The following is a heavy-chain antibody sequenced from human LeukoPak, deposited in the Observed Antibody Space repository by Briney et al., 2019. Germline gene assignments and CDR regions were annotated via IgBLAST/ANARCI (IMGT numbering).Heavy chain of an antibody. V-gene: IGHV4-39*07. CDR3: ARDSGFWLY. J-gene: IGHJ4*02. D-gene: IGHD3-22*01. CDR1: GDSNTSGSYY. Sequence: PSETLSLTCTVSGDSNTSGSYYWGWIRQTPGKGLEWIGNIYSDGDTSFNPSLKSRITMSVDTSKNQFSLKLNSVTAADTAVYFCARDSGFWLYWGQGTLVSVSS. CDR2: IYSDGDT.